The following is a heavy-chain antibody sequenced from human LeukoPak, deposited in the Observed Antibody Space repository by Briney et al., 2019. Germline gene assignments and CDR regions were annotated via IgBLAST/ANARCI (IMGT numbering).Heavy chain of an antibody. Sequence: ASVKVSCKASGYTFTSYGISRVRQAPGQGLEWMGWISAYNGNTNYAQKLQGRVTMTTDTSTSTAYMELRSLRSDDTAVYYCARVIAAAGPYYFDYWGQGTLVTVSS. CDR2: ISAYNGNT. V-gene: IGHV1-18*01. CDR3: ARVIAAAGPYYFDY. J-gene: IGHJ4*02. D-gene: IGHD6-13*01. CDR1: GYTFTSYG.